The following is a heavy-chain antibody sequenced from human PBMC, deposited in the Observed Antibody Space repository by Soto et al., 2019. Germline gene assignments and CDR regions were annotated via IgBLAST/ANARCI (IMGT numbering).Heavy chain of an antibody. D-gene: IGHD6-19*01. CDR1: GGTFSSYA. CDR2: IIPIFGKA. Sequence: QVQLVQSGAEVKKPGSSVNVSCKASGGTFSSYAISWVRQAPGQGLEWMGGIIPIFGKANYAQQFQGRVTITADESTSTAYMELSSLRSEDTAVYYCARVAGTSAFDLWGQGTMVTVSS. CDR3: ARVAGTSAFDL. J-gene: IGHJ3*01. V-gene: IGHV1-69*01.